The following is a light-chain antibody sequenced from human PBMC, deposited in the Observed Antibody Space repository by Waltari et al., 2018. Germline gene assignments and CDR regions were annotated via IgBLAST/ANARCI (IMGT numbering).Light chain of an antibody. CDR3: QQYFSTPVT. V-gene: IGKV4-1*01. J-gene: IGKJ3*01. CDR2: WAS. CDR1: QSVLSSSNNKNY. Sequence: DIVMTQPPDSLAVSLGERATINCRSSQSVLSSSNNKNYLAWYQQKPGQPPKLLIYWASTRESGVPDRFSGSGSGKDFTLTISSLQAEDVAVYFCQQYFSTPVTFGPGTKVDIK.